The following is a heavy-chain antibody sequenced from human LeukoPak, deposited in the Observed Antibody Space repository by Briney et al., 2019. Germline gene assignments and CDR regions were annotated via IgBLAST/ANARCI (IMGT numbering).Heavy chain of an antibody. D-gene: IGHD2-8*01. CDR3: ARYSCPNGVCYYFDY. Sequence: PSETLSLTCAVSGDSISSYYWSWIRQPAGKGMEWLGRIYPSGSANYNPSLKSRGTMSVDTPKNQFSLKLSAVTAADTAVYYCARYSCPNGVCYYFDYWGQGTLVTVSS. J-gene: IGHJ4*02. CDR1: GDSISSYY. CDR2: IYPSGSA. V-gene: IGHV4-4*07.